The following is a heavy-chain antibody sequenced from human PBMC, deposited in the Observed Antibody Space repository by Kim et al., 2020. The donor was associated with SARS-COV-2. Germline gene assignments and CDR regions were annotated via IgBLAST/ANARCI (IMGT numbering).Heavy chain of an antibody. V-gene: IGHV4-34*01. Sequence: SETLSLTCAVFGGSFSGYHWTWIRQSPGKGLEWIGEINHSGGTKCNPSLKSRVTISLDTSKNQFSLKLGSVSAADTAVYYCARGRPGVVLSPILGLGPYYDYYAMDVWGRGTTITVSS. D-gene: IGHD2-15*01. CDR1: GGSFSGYH. CDR3: ARGRPGVVLSPILGLGPYYDYYAMDV. J-gene: IGHJ6*02. CDR2: INHSGGT.